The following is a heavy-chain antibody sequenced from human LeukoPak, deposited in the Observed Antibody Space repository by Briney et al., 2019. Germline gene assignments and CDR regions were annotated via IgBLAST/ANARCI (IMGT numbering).Heavy chain of an antibody. J-gene: IGHJ4*02. V-gene: IGHV1-18*01. CDR2: ISAYNGNT. Sequence: ASVKVSCKASGYTFTSYDINWVRQAPGQGLEWMGWISAYNGNTNYAQKLQGRVTMTTDTSTSTAYMELRSLRSDDTAVYYCARGATRRGENYYDRWGQGTLVTVSS. CDR1: GYTFTSYD. CDR3: ARGATRRGENYYDR. D-gene: IGHD3-22*01.